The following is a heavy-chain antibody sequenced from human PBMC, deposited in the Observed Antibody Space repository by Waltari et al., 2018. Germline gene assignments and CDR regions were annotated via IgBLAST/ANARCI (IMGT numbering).Heavy chain of an antibody. CDR1: GFTFGDYW. V-gene: IGHV3-74*01. Sequence: EVQLVESGGGLVQPGGSLRLSCAASGFTFGDYWMHWFRQAPGKGLEWVSRINIDGGYISYTDSVKGRFTISRDNAKNTLFLQLNSLRADDTAVYYCARKGGRGYPYGTFYYDHWGQGTLVTVSP. D-gene: IGHD5-18*01. CDR2: INIDGGYI. J-gene: IGHJ4*02. CDR3: ARKGGRGYPYGTFYYDH.